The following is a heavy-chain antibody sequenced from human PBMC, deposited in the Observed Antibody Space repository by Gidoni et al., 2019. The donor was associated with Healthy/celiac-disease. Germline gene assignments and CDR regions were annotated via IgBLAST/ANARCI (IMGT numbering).Heavy chain of an antibody. CDR2: IYPGDSDT. CDR1: GYSFTSYW. D-gene: IGHD6-13*01. CDR3: ARRIAAAGTGDYYYYYYGMDV. V-gene: IGHV5-51*01. J-gene: IGHJ6*02. Sequence: EVQLVQSGAEVKKPGESLKISCKGSGYSFTSYWIGWVRHMPGKGLEWMGIIYPGDSDTRYSPSFQGQVTISADKSISTAYLQWSSLKASDTAMYYCARRIAAAGTGDYYYYYYGMDVWGQGTTVTVSS.